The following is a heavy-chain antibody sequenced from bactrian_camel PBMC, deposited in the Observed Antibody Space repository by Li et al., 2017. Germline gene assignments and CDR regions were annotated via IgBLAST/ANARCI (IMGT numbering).Heavy chain of an antibody. CDR1: GFTFSSRA. CDR3: AKALGGGSYYTGEYGY. V-gene: IGHV3S2*01. J-gene: IGHJ4*01. Sequence: DVQLVESGGGLVQPGGSLRLSCAASGFTFSSRAMSWVRQGPGKGLEWVSSFYSGDGSTKSADSVKGRFTISRDNTKNMLYLQMNNLKSEDTALYYCAKALGGGSYYTGEYGYWGQGTQVTVS. CDR2: FYSGDGST. D-gene: IGHD2*01.